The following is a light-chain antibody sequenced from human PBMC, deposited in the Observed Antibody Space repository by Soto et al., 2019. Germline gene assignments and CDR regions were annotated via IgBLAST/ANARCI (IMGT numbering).Light chain of an antibody. V-gene: IGKV1-5*01. CDR3: QQYNSYSWT. J-gene: IGKJ1*01. CDR2: DAS. Sequence: DIRMTQSPSTLSTSVGDRVTITCRASQNIRGWLAWYQQKPGKAPKLLIYDASTLEGGVPSRFSGSGSGTEFTLTIISLQPDDFAPYYCQQYNSYSWTFGQGTTVAIK. CDR1: QNIRGW.